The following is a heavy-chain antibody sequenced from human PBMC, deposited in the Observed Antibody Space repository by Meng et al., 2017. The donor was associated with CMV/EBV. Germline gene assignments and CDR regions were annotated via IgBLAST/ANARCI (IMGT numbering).Heavy chain of an antibody. V-gene: IGHV3-7*01. J-gene: IGHJ5*02. CDR3: ARGLVTYYDFWIGNHKTNWFDP. CDR1: GFTFSSFW. CDR2: INQDGDKQ. Sequence: GESLKISCAASGFTFSSFWMTWVRQAPGKGLEWVANINQDGDKQYYVGSVKGRFTISRDNAKSSLYLQMNSLRAEDTAVYYCARGLVTYYDFWIGNHKTNWFDPWGQGTLVTVSS. D-gene: IGHD3-3*01.